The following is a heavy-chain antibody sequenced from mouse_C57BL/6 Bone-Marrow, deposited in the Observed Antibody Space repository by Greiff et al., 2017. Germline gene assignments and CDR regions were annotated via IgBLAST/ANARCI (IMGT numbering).Heavy chain of an antibody. J-gene: IGHJ2*01. V-gene: IGHV1-55*01. Sequence: QVQLQQPGAELVKPVASVKMSCKASGYTFTSYWITWVKQRPGQGLEWIGDIYPGSGSTNYNEKFKSKATLTVDTSSSTAYMQLSSLTSEDSAVYYCAREGITTVGLHFDYWGQGTTLTVSS. CDR2: IYPGSGST. D-gene: IGHD1-1*01. CDR3: AREGITTVGLHFDY. CDR1: GYTFTSYW.